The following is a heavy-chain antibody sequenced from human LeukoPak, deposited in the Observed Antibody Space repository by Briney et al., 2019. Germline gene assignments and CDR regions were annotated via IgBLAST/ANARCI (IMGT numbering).Heavy chain of an antibody. D-gene: IGHD2-15*01. V-gene: IGHV3-23*01. Sequence: GGSLRLSCAASGFTFSSYAMSWVRQAPGKGLEWVSAISGSGGSTNYADSVKGRFTISRDNSKNTLYLQMNSLRAEDTAVYYCAKDLWLCSGVPSYGMDVWGQGTTVTVSS. CDR3: AKDLWLCSGVPSYGMDV. CDR1: GFTFSSYA. J-gene: IGHJ6*02. CDR2: ISGSGGST.